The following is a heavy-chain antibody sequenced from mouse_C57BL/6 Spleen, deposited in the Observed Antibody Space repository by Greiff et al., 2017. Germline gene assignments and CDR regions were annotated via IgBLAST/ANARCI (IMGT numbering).Heavy chain of an antibody. V-gene: IGHV5-6*01. Sequence: VQLKESGGDLVKPGGSLKLSCAASGFTFSSYGMSWVRQTPDKRLEWVATISSGGSYTYYPDSVKGRFTISRDNAKNTLYLQMSSLKSEDTAMYYCARHLEWDDYWGQGTTLTVSS. CDR1: GFTFSSYG. J-gene: IGHJ2*01. CDR2: ISSGGSYT. D-gene: IGHD4-1*01. CDR3: ARHLEWDDY.